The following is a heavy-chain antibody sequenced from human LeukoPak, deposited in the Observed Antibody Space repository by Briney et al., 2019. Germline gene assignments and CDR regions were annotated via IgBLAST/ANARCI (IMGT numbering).Heavy chain of an antibody. V-gene: IGHV1-18*01. CDR3: ARVYELRFLDGLPKGYYFDY. CDR2: ISTFKDHT. D-gene: IGHD3-3*01. CDR1: GYSFKMYG. J-gene: IGHJ4*02. Sequence: ASMRVSCKASGYSFKMYGISWVRQAPGQGLEWVGWISTFKDHTVYAQNFQGRVTMTTDTSASTAFMELRSLRADDTAVYYCARVYELRFLDGLPKGYYFDYWGQGTLVTVYS.